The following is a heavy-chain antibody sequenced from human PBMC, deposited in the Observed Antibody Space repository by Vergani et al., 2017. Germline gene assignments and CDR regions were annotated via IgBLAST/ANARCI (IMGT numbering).Heavy chain of an antibody. D-gene: IGHD6-6*01. V-gene: IGHV3-48*03. CDR1: GFTFSSYE. CDR2: ISSSGSTI. J-gene: IGHJ6*02. Sequence: VQLVESGGGVVQPGRSLRLSCAASGFTFSSYEMNWVRQAPGKGLEWVSYISSSGSTIYYADSVKGRFTISRDNAKNSLYLQMNSLRAEDTAVYYCARDQGEQLVLSGMDVWGQGTTVTVSS. CDR3: ARDQGEQLVLSGMDV.